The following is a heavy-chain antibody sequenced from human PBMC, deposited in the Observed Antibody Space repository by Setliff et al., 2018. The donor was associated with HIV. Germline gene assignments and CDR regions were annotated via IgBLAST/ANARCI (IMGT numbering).Heavy chain of an antibody. D-gene: IGHD4-17*01. J-gene: IGHJ5*02. CDR1: GYTFTGYY. Sequence: WASVKVSCKASGYTFTGYYMHWVRQAPGQGLEWMGWINPNSGGTNYAQKFQGRVTMTRDTSISTAHMELSRLRSDDTAVYYCARAAHDYGDYVLWFDPWGQGTLVTVSS. V-gene: IGHV1-2*02. CDR2: INPNSGGT. CDR3: ARAAHDYGDYVLWFDP.